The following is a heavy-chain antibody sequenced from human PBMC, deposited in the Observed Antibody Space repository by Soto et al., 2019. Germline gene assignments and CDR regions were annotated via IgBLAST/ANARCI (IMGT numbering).Heavy chain of an antibody. D-gene: IGHD2-15*01. CDR1: GYTFTSYD. CDR3: ARGQDDIVVVVAATRYYYYGMDV. J-gene: IGHJ6*02. V-gene: IGHV1-8*01. Sequence: QVQLVQSGAEVKKPGASVKVSCKASGYTFTSYDINWVRQATGQGLEWMGWMNPNSGNTGYAQKFQGRVTMTRNTSISTAYVERIGVISEDTAVYYCARGQDDIVVVVAATRYYYYGMDVWGQWTTFTVYS. CDR2: MNPNSGNT.